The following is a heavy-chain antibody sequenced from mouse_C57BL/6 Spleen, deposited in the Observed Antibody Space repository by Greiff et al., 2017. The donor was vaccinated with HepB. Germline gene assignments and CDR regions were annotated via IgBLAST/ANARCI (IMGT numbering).Heavy chain of an antibody. Sequence: QVQLQQPATELVKPGPSVKLSCKASGTTFTSYWRHWVKQRPGQGLEWIGNINPSNGGTNYNEKFKSKATLTVDKSSSTAYMQLSSLTSEDSAVYYCAREKRNPRWYFTACGRGTTVPDSS. CDR1: GTTFTSYW. V-gene: IGHV1-53*01. CDR3: AREKRNPRWYFTA. J-gene: IGHJ1*03. CDR2: INPSNGGT.